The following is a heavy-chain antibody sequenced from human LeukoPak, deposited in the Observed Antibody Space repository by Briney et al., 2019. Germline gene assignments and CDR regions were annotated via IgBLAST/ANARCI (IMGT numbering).Heavy chain of an antibody. V-gene: IGHV3-21*01. Sequence: GGSLRLSCPGSGFTFSSYAMNWVRQAPGKGLEWVSSISSSSSYIYYADSVKGRFTISRDNAKNSLYLQMNSLRAEDTAVYYCARSRFGESINFDYWGQGTLVTVSS. CDR3: ARSRFGESINFDY. CDR2: ISSSSSYI. CDR1: GFTFSSYA. D-gene: IGHD3-10*01. J-gene: IGHJ4*02.